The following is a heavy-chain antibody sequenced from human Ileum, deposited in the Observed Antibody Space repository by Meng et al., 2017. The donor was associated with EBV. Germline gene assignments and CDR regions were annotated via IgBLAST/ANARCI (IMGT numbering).Heavy chain of an antibody. J-gene: IGHJ4*02. V-gene: IGHV1-8*01. CDR2: ITPDNGKT. CDR3: ARDWEGSWAVFDY. D-gene: IGHD6-13*01. CDR1: GYTFTSYD. Sequence: VVRGRVGAVLSRPWASWGVPCKVSGYTFTSYDINWVRQATGQGLEYMGWITPDNGKTGYAQKFQGWVTMTRDTSISTAYMELSRLRSDDTAVYYCARDWEGSWAVFDYWGQGTLVTVSS.